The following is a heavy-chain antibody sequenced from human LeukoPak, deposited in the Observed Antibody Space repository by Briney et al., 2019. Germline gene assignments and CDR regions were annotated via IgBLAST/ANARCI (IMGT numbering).Heavy chain of an antibody. Sequence: GGSLRLSCAASGFTFSSYAMSWVRQAPGKGLEWVSAISGSGGSTYYADSVKGRFTISRDNSKNTLYLQMNSLKVEDTAVYYCAKGMYNWNDFFFDYWGQGTLVTVSS. CDR1: GFTFSSYA. J-gene: IGHJ4*02. CDR2: ISGSGGST. CDR3: AKGMYNWNDFFFDY. V-gene: IGHV3-23*01. D-gene: IGHD1-1*01.